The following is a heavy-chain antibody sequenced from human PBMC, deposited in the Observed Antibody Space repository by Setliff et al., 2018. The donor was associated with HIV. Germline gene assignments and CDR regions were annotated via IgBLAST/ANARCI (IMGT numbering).Heavy chain of an antibody. V-gene: IGHV1-2*02. Sequence: ASVKVSCKASGYTFTDFFIHWVRQAPGQGLEWMGWISPNSGDTYYAQKFQGSVTMTRDTSINTAYMELNSLRSDDTAVYYCARQLSNSLDYWGQGTLVTVSS. D-gene: IGHD7-27*01. CDR2: ISPNSGDT. CDR1: GYTFTDFF. CDR3: ARQLSNSLDY. J-gene: IGHJ4*02.